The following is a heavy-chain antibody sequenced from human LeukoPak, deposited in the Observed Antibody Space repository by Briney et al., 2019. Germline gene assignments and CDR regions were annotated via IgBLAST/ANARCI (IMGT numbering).Heavy chain of an antibody. D-gene: IGHD2-2*01. V-gene: IGHV1-8*01. CDR2: MNPNSGNT. Sequence: ASVKVSCKASGYTFTSYDINWVRQATGQGLEWMGWMNPNSGNTGYAQKFQGRVTMTRNTSISTAYMELSSLRSEDTAVYYCARGHCSSTSCSIDYWGQGTLVTVSS. CDR3: ARGHCSSTSCSIDY. CDR1: GYTFTSYD. J-gene: IGHJ4*02.